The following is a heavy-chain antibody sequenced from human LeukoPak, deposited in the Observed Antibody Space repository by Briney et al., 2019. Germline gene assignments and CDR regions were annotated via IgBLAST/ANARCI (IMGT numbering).Heavy chain of an antibody. Sequence: SETLSLTCTVSGGSISSSSYYWGWIRQPPGKGLEWIGSIYYSGSTYYNPSLKSRVTISVDTSKNQFSLKLSSVTAADTAVYYCARYGRGYSYGYNYWGQGTLVTASS. CDR1: GGSISSSSYY. CDR3: ARYGRGYSYGYNY. V-gene: IGHV4-39*07. D-gene: IGHD5-18*01. J-gene: IGHJ4*02. CDR2: IYYSGST.